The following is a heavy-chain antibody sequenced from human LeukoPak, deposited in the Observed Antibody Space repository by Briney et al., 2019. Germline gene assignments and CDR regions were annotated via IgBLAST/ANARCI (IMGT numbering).Heavy chain of an antibody. V-gene: IGHV3-7*01. CDR1: GFTFSSYW. CDR2: IKKDGSEK. D-gene: IGHD1-26*01. CDR3: AREYSGSGAQNWFDP. J-gene: IGHJ5*02. Sequence: GGSLRLSCAASGFTFSSYWMSWVRQAPGKGLEWVANIKKDGSEKYYVDSVKGRFTISRDNAKNSLYLQMNSLRAEDTAVYYCAREYSGSGAQNWFDPWGRGTLVTVSS.